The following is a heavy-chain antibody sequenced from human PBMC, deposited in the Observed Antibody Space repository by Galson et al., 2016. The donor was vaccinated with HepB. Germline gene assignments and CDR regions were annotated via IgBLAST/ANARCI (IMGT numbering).Heavy chain of an antibody. Sequence: TLSLTCTVSNDSLSSGVHYYSWLRQLPGKGLEWIGNMYYSGPTSYSPSLKTRVSISVDTSPSQFSLRLTSVTAADTAVYYCATGEYGYTFDFWGQGTLVTVSS. CDR2: MYYSGPT. D-gene: IGHD4-17*01. V-gene: IGHV4-31*03. J-gene: IGHJ4*02. CDR3: ATGEYGYTFDF. CDR1: NDSLSSGVHY.